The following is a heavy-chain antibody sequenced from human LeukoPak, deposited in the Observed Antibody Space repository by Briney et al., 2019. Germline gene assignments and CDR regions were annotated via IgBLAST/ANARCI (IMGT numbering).Heavy chain of an antibody. J-gene: IGHJ4*02. CDR1: GYTFTGYY. CDR3: ARAPRYCSGGSCYHFDY. CDR2: INPNSGGT. D-gene: IGHD2-15*01. Sequence: SVKVSCKASGYTFTGYYMHWVRQAPGQGLEWMGWINPNSGGTNYAQKFQGRVTMTRDTSISTAYMELSRLRSDDTAVYYCARAPRYCSGGSCYHFDYWGQGTLVTVSS. V-gene: IGHV1-2*02.